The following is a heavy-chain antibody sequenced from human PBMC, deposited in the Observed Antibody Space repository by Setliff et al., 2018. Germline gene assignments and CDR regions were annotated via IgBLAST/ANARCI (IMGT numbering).Heavy chain of an antibody. CDR3: ARGRCSSGECPNYFDP. CDR1: GGSMIGGHYY. Sequence: SETLSLTCTVSGGSMIGGHYYWSWIRQLPGKGLEWIAYIYYSGNTYYNPSLKSRVTISVDTSKNQFSLKINSVTAADTAVYYCARGRCSSGECPNYFDPWGQGTQVTVSS. V-gene: IGHV4-31*03. CDR2: IYYSGNT. D-gene: IGHD2-15*01. J-gene: IGHJ5*02.